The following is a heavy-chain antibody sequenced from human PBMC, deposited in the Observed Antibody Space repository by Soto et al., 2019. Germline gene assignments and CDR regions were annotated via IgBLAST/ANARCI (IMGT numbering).Heavy chain of an antibody. CDR3: ARVGNWNYFGYYYYGMDV. Sequence: PSETLSLTCAVYGGSFSGYYWSWIRQPPGKGLEWIGEINHSGSTNYNPSLKSRVTISVDTSKNQFSLKLSSVTAADTAVYYCARVGNWNYFGYYYYGMDVWGQGTTVTVSS. D-gene: IGHD1-7*01. CDR1: GGSFSGYY. V-gene: IGHV4-34*01. J-gene: IGHJ6*02. CDR2: INHSGST.